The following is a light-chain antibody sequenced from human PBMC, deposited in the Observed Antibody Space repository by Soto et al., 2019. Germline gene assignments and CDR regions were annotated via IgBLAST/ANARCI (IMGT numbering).Light chain of an antibody. J-gene: IGKJ5*01. Sequence: EIALTQSPGTLSLSPEERATLSCRASQRVSGSYLAWYQQKPGQAPRLLISAASSRATGIPDRFSGSGSGTDFTLTISRLEPEDFAVYYCQQYGSSPPITFGQGTRLEIK. CDR3: QQYGSSPPIT. CDR2: AAS. CDR1: QRVSGSY. V-gene: IGKV3-20*01.